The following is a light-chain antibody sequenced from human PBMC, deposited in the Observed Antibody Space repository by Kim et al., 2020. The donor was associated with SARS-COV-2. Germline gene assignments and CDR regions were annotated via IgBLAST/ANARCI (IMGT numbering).Light chain of an antibody. CDR2: DAS. CDR1: EDISNY. V-gene: IGKV1-33*01. CDR3: QQSDDFPRS. J-gene: IGKJ2*03. Sequence: SASVGDKVTITSEASEDISNYLNLYQQKPGQAPNLLIYDASNFKEGVPPRFSGSRSATDFICSIRSVPPEDIATYYWQQSDDFPRSFGHGTKLEI.